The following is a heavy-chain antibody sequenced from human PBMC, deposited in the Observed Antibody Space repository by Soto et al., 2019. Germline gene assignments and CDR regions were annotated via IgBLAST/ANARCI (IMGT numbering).Heavy chain of an antibody. Sequence: GGSLRLSCAASGFSFSNYGMHWVRQAPGRGLEWVAVIYYDGSKSFSADSVKGRFTISRDNSRNTLYLQMDSLRAEDTAVYYWVRNYYQLEDGDAFDIWGQGTAVTVSS. D-gene: IGHD3-10*01. CDR3: VRNYYQLEDGDAFDI. CDR2: IYYDGSKS. J-gene: IGHJ3*02. V-gene: IGHV3-30*19. CDR1: GFSFSNYG.